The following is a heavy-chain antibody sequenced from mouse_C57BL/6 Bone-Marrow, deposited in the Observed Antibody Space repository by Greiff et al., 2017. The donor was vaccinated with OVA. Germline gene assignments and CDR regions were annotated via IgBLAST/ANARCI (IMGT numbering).Heavy chain of an antibody. V-gene: IGHV1-50*01. Sequence: VQLQQPGAELVKPGASVKLSCKASGYTFTSYWMQWVKQRPGQGLEWIGEIDPSDSYTNYNLKFKGKATLTVDTSSSTAYMQLSSLTSEDSAVYYCARDYGSPAWFAYWGQGTLVTVSA. CDR1: GYTFTSYW. CDR3: ARDYGSPAWFAY. CDR2: IDPSDSYT. J-gene: IGHJ3*01. D-gene: IGHD1-1*01.